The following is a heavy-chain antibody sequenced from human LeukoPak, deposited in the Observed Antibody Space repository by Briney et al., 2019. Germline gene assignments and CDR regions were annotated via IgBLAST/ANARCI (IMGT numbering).Heavy chain of an antibody. V-gene: IGHV1-8*01. CDR3: ARDRIARLGGSYRYNCFDP. CDR1: GYTFTSYD. J-gene: IGHJ5*02. D-gene: IGHD1-26*01. CDR2: MNPNSGNT. Sequence: GASVTVSCKASGYTFTSYDINWVRQAAGQGLEWMGWMNPNSGNTGYAQKFQGRVTMTRNTSISTAYMELSSLRSEDTAVYYCARDRIARLGGSYRYNCFDPWGQGTLVTVSS.